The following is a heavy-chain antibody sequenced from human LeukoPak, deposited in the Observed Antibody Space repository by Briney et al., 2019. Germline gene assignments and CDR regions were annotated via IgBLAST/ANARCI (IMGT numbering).Heavy chain of an antibody. CDR2: FYSGGST. Sequence: PGGSLRLSCAVSGFTVSSNYMSWVRQAPGKGLEWVSVFYSGGSTYYTNSVKGRFTISRDNSKNTLYLQMNSLRVEDTAVYYCVGCEDRDYFDYWGQGTLVTASS. V-gene: IGHV3-53*01. J-gene: IGHJ4*02. CDR1: GFTVSSNY. D-gene: IGHD5-12*01. CDR3: VGCEDRDYFDY.